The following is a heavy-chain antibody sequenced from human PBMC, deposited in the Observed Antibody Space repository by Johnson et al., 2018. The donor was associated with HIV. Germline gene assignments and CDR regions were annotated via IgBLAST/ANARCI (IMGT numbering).Heavy chain of an antibody. V-gene: IGHV3-13*01. CDR1: GFTFSSYD. J-gene: IGHJ1*01. CDR3: ARDTGVLRGPTLGARGLRWAM. D-gene: IGHD1-26*01. Sequence: EQLVESGGGLVQPGGSLRLSCAASGFTFSSYDMHWVRQATGKGLEWVSAIGTAGDTYYPGSVKSRFTISRENAKNSLYLQMNSLRAGDTAVYYCARDTGVLRGPTLGARGLRWAMWG. CDR2: IGTAGDT.